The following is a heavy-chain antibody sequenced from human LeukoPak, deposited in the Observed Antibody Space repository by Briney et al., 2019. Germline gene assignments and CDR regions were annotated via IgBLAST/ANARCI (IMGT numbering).Heavy chain of an antibody. V-gene: IGHV3-7*01. CDR3: AREGVVVCNYYYFYYMDV. CDR2: IKHDGSEE. J-gene: IGHJ6*03. D-gene: IGHD2-15*01. CDR1: GFTSSSYR. Sequence: PGGSLRLSCAASGFTSSSYRMSWVRQAPGKGLEWVANIKHDGSEEYYVDSVKGRFAISRDNARNSLYLQMNSLRSEDTALYYCAREGVVVCNYYYFYYMDVWGKGTTVTVSS.